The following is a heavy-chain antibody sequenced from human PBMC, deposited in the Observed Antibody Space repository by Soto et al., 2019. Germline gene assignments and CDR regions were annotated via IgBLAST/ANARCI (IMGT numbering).Heavy chain of an antibody. V-gene: IGHV4-39*01. Sequence: SETLSLTCTVSGGSISSSSYYWGWIRQPPGKGLEWIGSIYYSGSTYYNPSLKSRVTISVDTSKNQFSLKLSSVTAADTAVYYCARHGYCTNGVCYIGDFDYWGQGTLVTVSS. J-gene: IGHJ4*02. CDR1: GGSISSSSYY. CDR3: ARHGYCTNGVCYIGDFDY. D-gene: IGHD2-8*01. CDR2: IYYSGST.